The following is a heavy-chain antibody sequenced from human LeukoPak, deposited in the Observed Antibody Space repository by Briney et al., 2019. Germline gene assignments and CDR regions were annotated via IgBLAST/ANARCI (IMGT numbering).Heavy chain of an antibody. D-gene: IGHD2-21*02. J-gene: IGHJ4*02. CDR1: GFTFSNAW. CDR3: TTMDYCGGDCYSEAFDY. Sequence: GGSLRLSCAASGFTFSNAWMSWVRQAPGKGLEWVGRIKSKTDGGTTDYAAPVKGRFTISRDDSKNTLYLRMNSLKTEDTAVYYCTTMDYCGGDCYSEAFDYWGQGTLVTVSS. V-gene: IGHV3-15*01. CDR2: IKSKTDGGTT.